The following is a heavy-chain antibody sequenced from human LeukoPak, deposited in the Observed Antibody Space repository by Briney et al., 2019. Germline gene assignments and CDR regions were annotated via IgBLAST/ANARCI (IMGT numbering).Heavy chain of an antibody. V-gene: IGHV4-61*02. J-gene: IGHJ4*02. CDR2: IYSSGIT. CDR3: ARAFRYSSGWYFDY. Sequence: SETLSLTCTVSGGSISSSSYYWSWIRQPAGKGLEWIGRIYSSGITNYNPSLRGRVTMSVDTSKNQFSLNLSSVTAADTAVYYCARAFRYSSGWYFDYWGQGALVTVSS. CDR1: GGSISSSSYY. D-gene: IGHD6-19*01.